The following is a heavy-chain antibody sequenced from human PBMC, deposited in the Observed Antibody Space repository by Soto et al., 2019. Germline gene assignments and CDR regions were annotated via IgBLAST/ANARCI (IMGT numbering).Heavy chain of an antibody. Sequence: EVQLVESGGGLVQPGGSLRLSCAASGFTFSSYAMHWVRQAPGKGLEYVSAISSNGGSTYYANSVKGRFTIPRDNSKNTLYLEMGSLRAEDMAVYYCASVPGYSFDYWGQGTLFTVSS. V-gene: IGHV3-64*01. CDR2: ISSNGGST. J-gene: IGHJ4*02. CDR3: ASVPGYSFDY. CDR1: GFTFSSYA.